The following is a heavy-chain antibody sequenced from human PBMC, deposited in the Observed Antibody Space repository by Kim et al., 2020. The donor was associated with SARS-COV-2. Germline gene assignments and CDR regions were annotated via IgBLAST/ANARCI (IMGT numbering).Heavy chain of an antibody. V-gene: IGHV1-46*01. CDR3: ARDQGSSGSPPAAFDY. CDR1: GYTFTSYY. D-gene: IGHD6-19*01. Sequence: ASVKVSCKASGYTFTSYYMHWVRQAPGQGLEWMGIINPSGGSTSYAQKFQGRVTMTRDTSTSTVYMELSSLRSEDTAVYYCARDQGSSGSPPAAFDYWGQGTLVTVSS. J-gene: IGHJ4*02. CDR2: INPSGGST.